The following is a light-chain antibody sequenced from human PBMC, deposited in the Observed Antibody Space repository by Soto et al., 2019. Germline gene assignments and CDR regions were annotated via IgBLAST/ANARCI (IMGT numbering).Light chain of an antibody. CDR2: AAS. Sequence: AIQMTQSPSSLSASVGDRVTITCRASQGIRNDLGWYQQKPGKAPKLLIYAASTLQSGVPSRFSGSGSCTDFTLTISSLHPEDFATYYCLQDDNYPLTFGGGTKVEIK. J-gene: IGKJ4*01. V-gene: IGKV1-6*01. CDR3: LQDDNYPLT. CDR1: QGIRND.